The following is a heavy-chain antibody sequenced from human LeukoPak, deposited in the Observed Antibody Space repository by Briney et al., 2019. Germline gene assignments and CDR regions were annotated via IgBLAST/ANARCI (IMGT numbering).Heavy chain of an antibody. Sequence: GGSLRLSCAASGFTFSSYAMHWVRQAPGKGLDWLATISYDESNTYFADSVKGRFTISRDNAKNTMYLQMNSLRAEDTAVYYCARDQRSDYYNDAFDIWGQGTMVTVSS. CDR1: GFTFSSYA. CDR2: ISYDESNT. V-gene: IGHV3-30*04. CDR3: ARDQRSDYYNDAFDI. J-gene: IGHJ3*02. D-gene: IGHD3-22*01.